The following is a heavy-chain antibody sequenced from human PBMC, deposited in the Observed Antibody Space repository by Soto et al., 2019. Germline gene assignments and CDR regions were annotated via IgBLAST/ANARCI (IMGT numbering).Heavy chain of an antibody. Sequence: GGSLRLSCTASGFTFGDYAMSWFRQAPGKGLEWVGFIRSKAYGGTTEYAASVKGRFTISRDDSKSIAYLQMNSLKTEDTAVYYCTRKVVVPAAHPEFGVSSVDRYYMDVWGKGTTVTVSS. J-gene: IGHJ6*03. D-gene: IGHD2-2*01. CDR3: TRKVVVPAAHPEFGVSSVDRYYMDV. CDR2: IRSKAYGGTT. V-gene: IGHV3-49*03. CDR1: GFTFGDYA.